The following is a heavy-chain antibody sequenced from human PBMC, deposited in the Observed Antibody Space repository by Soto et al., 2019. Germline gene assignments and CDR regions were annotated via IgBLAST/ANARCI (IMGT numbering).Heavy chain of an antibody. CDR1: GFTFSNYA. CDR3: AKSRYADSSGDYYDF. V-gene: IGHV3-23*01. Sequence: GGSLRLSCAASGFTFSNYAMSWVRQAPGKGLEWVSGIGGRGTSSYYADSVKGRFAISRDNSYNTLFLQLHSLRAEDTAVYYCAKSRYADSSGDYYDFWGQGTRVTVPS. J-gene: IGHJ4*02. D-gene: IGHD3-22*01. CDR2: IGGRGTSS.